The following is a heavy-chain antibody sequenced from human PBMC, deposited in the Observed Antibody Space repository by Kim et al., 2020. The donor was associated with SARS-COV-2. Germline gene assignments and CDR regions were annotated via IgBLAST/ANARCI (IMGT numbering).Heavy chain of an antibody. CDR3: ARSRPLWFAIDY. D-gene: IGHD3-10*01. V-gene: IGHV4-59*01. CDR2: IYYSGST. CDR1: GGSISSYY. Sequence: SETLSLTCTVSGGSISSYYWSWIRQPPGKGLEWIGYIYYSGSTNYNPSLKSRVTISVDTSKNQFSLKLSSVTAADTAVYYCARSRPLWFAIDYWGQGTLVTVSS. J-gene: IGHJ4*02.